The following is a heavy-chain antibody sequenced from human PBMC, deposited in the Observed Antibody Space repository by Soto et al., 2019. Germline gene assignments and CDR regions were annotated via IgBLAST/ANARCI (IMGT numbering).Heavy chain of an antibody. Sequence: SETLSLTCTVSGGSISSSSYYWGWIRQPPGKGLEWIGSIYYSGSTYYNPSLKSRVTISVDTSKNQSSLKLSSVTAADTAVYYCARLEDDFMDVWGKGTTVTVSS. CDR2: IYYSGST. CDR3: ARLEDDFMDV. CDR1: GGSISSSSYY. J-gene: IGHJ6*03. V-gene: IGHV4-39*01.